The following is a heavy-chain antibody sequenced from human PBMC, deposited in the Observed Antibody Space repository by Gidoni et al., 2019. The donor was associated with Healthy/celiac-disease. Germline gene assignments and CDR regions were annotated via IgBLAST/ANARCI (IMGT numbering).Heavy chain of an antibody. CDR3: ARRNSYYYDSSGGGPVDY. CDR2: ISAYNGNT. CDR1: GYTFTSYG. D-gene: IGHD3-22*01. J-gene: IGHJ4*02. V-gene: IGHV1-18*01. Sequence: QVQLVQSGAEVKKPGASVKVSCKASGYTFTSYGISWVRQAPGQGLEWMGWISAYNGNTNYAQKLQGRVTMTTDTSTSTAYMELRSLRSDDTAVYYCARRNSYYYDSSGGGPVDYWGQGTLVTVSS.